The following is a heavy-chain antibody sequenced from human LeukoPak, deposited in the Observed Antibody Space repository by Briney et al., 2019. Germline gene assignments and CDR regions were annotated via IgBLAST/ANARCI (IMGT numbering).Heavy chain of an antibody. CDR2: ISAYNGNT. J-gene: IGHJ6*02. CDR3: ARDPTYCSGGSCYYTGYYYYGMDV. D-gene: IGHD2-15*01. Sequence: ASVKVSCKASGYTFTSYGISWVRQAPGQGLEWMGWISAYNGNTHYAQKLQGRVTMTTDTSTSTAYMELRSLRSDDTAVYYCARDPTYCSGGSCYYTGYYYYGMDVWGQGTTVTVSS. CDR1: GYTFTSYG. V-gene: IGHV1-18*01.